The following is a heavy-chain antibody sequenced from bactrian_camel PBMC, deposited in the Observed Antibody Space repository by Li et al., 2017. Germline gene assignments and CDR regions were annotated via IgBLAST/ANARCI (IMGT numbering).Heavy chain of an antibody. Sequence: VQLVESGGGLVQPGGSLRLSCAASGFTFGKYDMSWVRQAPGKGLEWVSAISAAGTTYYGDSVKGRFTISRDNAKNTLYLQLNTLKTEDTAMYYCTKRISVYGGNWRQNYWSQGTQVTVS. V-gene: IGHV3S40*01. CDR2: ISAAGTT. D-gene: IGHD6*01. CDR3: TKRISVYGGNWRQNY. CDR1: GFTFGKYD. J-gene: IGHJ4*01.